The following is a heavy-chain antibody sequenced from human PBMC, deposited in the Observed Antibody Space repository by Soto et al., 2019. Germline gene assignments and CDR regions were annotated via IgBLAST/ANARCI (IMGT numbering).Heavy chain of an antibody. CDR2: IDPSDSQT. CDR1: GNSFSGYW. V-gene: IGHV5-10-1*01. J-gene: IGHJ4*02. D-gene: IGHD3-22*01. CDR3: ARQIYDSDTGPNFQYYFDS. Sequence: PGESLKISLKGSGNSFSGYWITWVRQKPGKGLEWMGRIDPSDSQTYYSPSFRGHVTISATKSITTVFLQWSSMRASDTAMYYCARQIYDSDTGPNFQYYFDSWGQGTPVTVSS.